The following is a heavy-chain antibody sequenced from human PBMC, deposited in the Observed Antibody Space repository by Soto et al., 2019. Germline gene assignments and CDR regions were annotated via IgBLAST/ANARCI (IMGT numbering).Heavy chain of an antibody. D-gene: IGHD1-1*01. CDR2: TSYDGNNK. CDR3: AGCETTGAIDV. V-gene: IGHV3-30*19. CDR1: GFRFKSFV. Sequence: QVQLVESGGGVVQPGTSLRLSCAASGFRFKSFVMNWVRQAPGKGLEWVAFTSYDGNNKDYGDSVKGRFTVTRDNSENTVHLQMESVQPDDTAFSCCAGCETTGAIDVWGQGTLVSVSS. J-gene: IGHJ4*02.